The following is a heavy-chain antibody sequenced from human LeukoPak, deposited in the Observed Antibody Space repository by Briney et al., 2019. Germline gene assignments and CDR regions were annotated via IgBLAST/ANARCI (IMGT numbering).Heavy chain of an antibody. CDR3: ATADIVVVPAAPDYYYYMDV. J-gene: IGHJ6*03. D-gene: IGHD2-2*01. V-gene: IGHV1-24*01. CDR2: FDPEDGET. Sequence: GASVKVSCKVSGYTLTELSMHWVRQAPGKGLEWMGGFDPEDGETIYAQKFQGRVTMTEDTSTDTAYMELSSLRSEDTAVYYCATADIVVVPAAPDYYYYMDVWGKGTTVTVSS. CDR1: GYTLTELS.